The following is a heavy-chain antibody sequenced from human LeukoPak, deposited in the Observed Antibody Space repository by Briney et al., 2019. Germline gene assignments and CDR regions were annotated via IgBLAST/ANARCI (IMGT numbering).Heavy chain of an antibody. Sequence: GGSLRLSCAASGFTFDDYGMSWVRQAPGKGLEWVSGINWNGGSTGYADSVKGRFTISRDNAKNSLYLQMNSLRAEDTALYYCAIRYSGSYNDYWGQGTLVTVSS. CDR1: GFTFDDYG. CDR2: INWNGGST. CDR3: AIRYSGSYNDY. D-gene: IGHD1-26*01. V-gene: IGHV3-20*04. J-gene: IGHJ4*02.